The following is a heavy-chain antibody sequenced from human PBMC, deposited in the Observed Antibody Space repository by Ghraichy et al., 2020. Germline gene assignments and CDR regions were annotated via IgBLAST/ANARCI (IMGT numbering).Heavy chain of an antibody. CDR2: INPNSGGT. CDR1: GYTFTGYY. V-gene: IGHV1-2*02. D-gene: IGHD3-3*01. J-gene: IGHJ6*02. Sequence: ASVKVSCKASGYTFTGYYMHWVRQAPGQGLEWMGWINPNSGGTNYAQKFQGRVTMTRDTSISTAYMELSRLRSDDTAVYYCAREAYDFWSGYKGYYYYGMDVWGQGTTVTVSS. CDR3: AREAYDFWSGYKGYYYYGMDV.